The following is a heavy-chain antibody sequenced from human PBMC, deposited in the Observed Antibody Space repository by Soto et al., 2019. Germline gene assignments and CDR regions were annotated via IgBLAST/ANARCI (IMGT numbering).Heavy chain of an antibody. V-gene: IGHV1-69*10. Sequence: SVKVSCKASGGTFSSYAISWVRQAPGQGLEWMGGIIPMLNTTNYAQRFQGRVTITADKSTSTVDMELKSERSEDTAGDYGAGDKEMATIKEFDYWGQGTLVTVSS. CDR2: IIPMLNTT. D-gene: IGHD5-12*01. CDR3: AGDKEMATIKEFDY. CDR1: GGTFSSYA. J-gene: IGHJ4*02.